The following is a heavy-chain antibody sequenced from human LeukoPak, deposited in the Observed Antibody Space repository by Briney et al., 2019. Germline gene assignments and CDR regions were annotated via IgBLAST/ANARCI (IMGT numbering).Heavy chain of an antibody. Sequence: PSETLSLTCSVSGDSVSRSDSYWDWIGHPPGKGLGWIGTIYYSGRTYYSPSLKSRVTLSVDTSSNQFSLNLRSVTAADTAVYYCARRRYYDGSGYLEWGQGTLLSVSS. CDR1: GDSVSRSDSY. V-gene: IGHV4-39*01. J-gene: IGHJ1*01. CDR2: IYYSGRT. D-gene: IGHD3-22*01. CDR3: ARRRYYDGSGYLE.